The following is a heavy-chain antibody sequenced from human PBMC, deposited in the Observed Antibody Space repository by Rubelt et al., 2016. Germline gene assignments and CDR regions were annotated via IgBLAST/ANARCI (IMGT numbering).Heavy chain of an antibody. CDR3: ARFALPAVTTAYYYYALDV. V-gene: IGHV1-3*01. J-gene: IGHJ6*01. Sequence: QVQLVQSGAEVKRPGASVKVSCKASGYPFATYAMHWVRQAPGQRLEWMGWIDAGNGDTKYSLNLQAKVTFTRDTSASTAYMELGSLRSEDSAVYYCARFALPAVTTAYYYYALDVWGQGTTVTVSS. D-gene: IGHD4-17*01. CDR2: IDAGNGDT. CDR1: GYPFATYA.